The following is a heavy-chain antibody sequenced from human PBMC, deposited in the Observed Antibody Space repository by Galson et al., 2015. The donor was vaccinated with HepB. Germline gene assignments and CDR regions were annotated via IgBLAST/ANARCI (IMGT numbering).Heavy chain of an antibody. CDR2: IYPGDSDT. Sequence: QSGAEVKKPGESLKISCKGAGYRFTSSWIGWVRQMPGKGLEWTAMIYPGDSDTRYSPSLQGQVTISADKSISTAYLQWSSLKASDTAMYYCARRGAVAEFDYWGQGTLVTVSS. CDR1: GYRFTSSW. CDR3: ARRGAVAEFDY. J-gene: IGHJ4*02. V-gene: IGHV5-51*01. D-gene: IGHD6-19*01.